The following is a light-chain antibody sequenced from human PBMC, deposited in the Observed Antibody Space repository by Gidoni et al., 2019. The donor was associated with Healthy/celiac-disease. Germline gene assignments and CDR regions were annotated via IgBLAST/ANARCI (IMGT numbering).Light chain of an antibody. V-gene: IGKV1-5*03. CDR3: QQYNSYPWT. CDR2: KAS. Sequence: DIQMTQSPSTLSASLGDRVTITCRASQSISSWLAWYQQKPGKAPKLLIYKASSLESVVPSRFSGSGSGTELTLTISSLQPDDFATYYCQQYNSYPWTFGQGTKVEIK. CDR1: QSISSW. J-gene: IGKJ1*01.